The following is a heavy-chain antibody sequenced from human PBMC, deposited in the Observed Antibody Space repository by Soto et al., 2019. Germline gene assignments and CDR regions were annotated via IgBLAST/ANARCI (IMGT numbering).Heavy chain of an antibody. CDR2: ISPYNGNS. Sequence: QVQLVQSGVEVKRPGASVEVSCKASGYSFATYGISWVRQAPGQGLEWMGWISPYNGNSNSAPKLQGRVTMTTDTSTNTAYLELRSRGSDDTGIYYCVRDDRQADYGAKWYFDLWGRGTLVTVSS. CDR3: VRDDRQADYGAKWYFDL. CDR1: GYSFATYG. D-gene: IGHD4-17*01. V-gene: IGHV1-18*01. J-gene: IGHJ2*01.